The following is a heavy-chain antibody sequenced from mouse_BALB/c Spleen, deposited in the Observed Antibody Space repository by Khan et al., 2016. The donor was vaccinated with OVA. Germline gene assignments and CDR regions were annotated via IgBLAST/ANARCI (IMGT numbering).Heavy chain of an antibody. CDR1: GFSLTSYG. CDR2: ICGDGST. Sequence: VELVESGPGLVAPSQSLAITCTVSGFSLTSYGVNWVRQPPGKGLEWLGVICGDGSTNYHSTLIFRLIISKDNSKSQVFLKLNSLQTDDTATYFCAKFTPDYYSMDYWGQGTSVTVSS. J-gene: IGHJ4*01. V-gene: IGHV2-3*01. CDR3: AKFTPDYYSMDY. D-gene: IGHD1-1*01.